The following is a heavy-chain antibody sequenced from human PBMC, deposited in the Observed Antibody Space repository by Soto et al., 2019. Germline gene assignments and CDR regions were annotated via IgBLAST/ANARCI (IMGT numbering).Heavy chain of an antibody. D-gene: IGHD2-8*01. V-gene: IGHV1-18*01. J-gene: IGHJ6*03. CDR3: SRLQHWTDGVNYYNYMDV. CDR2: ISINNGNT. CDR1: GYTFSNFG. Sequence: QVQLVQSGPEVRQPGASVKVSCKASGYTFSNFGVAWVRQAPGKGLEWMAWISINNGNTNYAQRFQGRMTMTRETSTSTAYMELSSLRSADTAVYFCSRLQHWTDGVNYYNYMDVWGKGATVTVS.